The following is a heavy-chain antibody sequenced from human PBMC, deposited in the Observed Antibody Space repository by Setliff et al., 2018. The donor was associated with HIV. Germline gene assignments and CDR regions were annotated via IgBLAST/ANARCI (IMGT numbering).Heavy chain of an antibody. V-gene: IGHV3-48*03. Sequence: PGGSLRLSCAASGFTFSSYEFNWVRQAPGKGLEWLSYMSSTGHTIHYADSVKGRLTISRDYAKNSLYLQMDSLRPEDTAIYYCTRGGLVGAQSHFDYWGPGTLVTVSS. CDR1: GFTFSSYE. CDR3: TRGGLVGAQSHFDY. J-gene: IGHJ4*02. D-gene: IGHD1-26*01. CDR2: MSSTGHTI.